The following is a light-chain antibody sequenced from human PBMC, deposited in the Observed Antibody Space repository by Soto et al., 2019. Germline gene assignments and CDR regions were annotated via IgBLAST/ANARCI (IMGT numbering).Light chain of an antibody. V-gene: IGKV1-5*03. J-gene: IGKJ1*01. CDR1: QSISSW. CDR3: QQYNSSPT. CDR2: KAS. Sequence: DIQMTQSPSTLSASVGDRVTITCRASQSISSWLAWYQQKPGKAPKLLIYKASSLESGVPSRFRGSGSGTEFNLTISSLQPDDFATYYCQQYNSSPTFGQGTKVDIK.